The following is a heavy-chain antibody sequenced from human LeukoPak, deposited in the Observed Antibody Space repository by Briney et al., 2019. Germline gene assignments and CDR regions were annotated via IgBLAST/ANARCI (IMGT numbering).Heavy chain of an antibody. CDR3: ARDGVESVREGYNTDAFDI. V-gene: IGHV3-21*01. D-gene: IGHD5-24*01. CDR2: ISSSSSHI. J-gene: IGHJ3*02. CDR1: GFTFSSYS. Sequence: GGSLRLSCAASGFTFSSYSMNWVRQAPGKGLEWVSFISSSSSHIYYADSVKGRFTISRDNAKNSLSLQMNSLRAEDTAVYYCARDGVESVREGYNTDAFDIWGQGTMVTVSS.